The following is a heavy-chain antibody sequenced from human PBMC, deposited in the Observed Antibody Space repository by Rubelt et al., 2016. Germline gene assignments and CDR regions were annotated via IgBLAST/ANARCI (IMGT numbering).Heavy chain of an antibody. Sequence: QVQLQESGPGLVKPSETLSLTCTVSGGSISSYYWSWIRQPPGKGLEWIGEINHSGSTNYNPSLKSRVTISVYTSKNQFSLKLSSVTAADTAVYYCARGKVASSSSGVDYWGQGTLVTVSS. D-gene: IGHD6-6*01. CDR1: GGSISSYY. CDR2: INHSGST. V-gene: IGHV4-59*12. CDR3: ARGKVASSSSGVDY. J-gene: IGHJ4*02.